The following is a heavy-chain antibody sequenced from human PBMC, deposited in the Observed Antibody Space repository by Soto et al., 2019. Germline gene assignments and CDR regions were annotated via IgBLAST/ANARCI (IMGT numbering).Heavy chain of an antibody. J-gene: IGHJ5*02. V-gene: IGHV3-30*18. D-gene: IGHD4-17*01. CDR1: GFTFSSYG. Sequence: QVQLVESGGGVVQPGRSLRLSCAASGFTFSSYGMHWVRQAPGKGLEWVAVISYDGSNKYYADSVKGRFTFSRDNSKNTLYLQMTSLRAEDTAVYYCAKGLTNRKTTVTSGWFDPWGQGTMVTVSS. CDR3: AKGLTNRKTTVTSGWFDP. CDR2: ISYDGSNK.